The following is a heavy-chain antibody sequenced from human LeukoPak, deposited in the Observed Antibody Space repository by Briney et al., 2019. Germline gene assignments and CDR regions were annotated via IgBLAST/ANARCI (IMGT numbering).Heavy chain of an antibody. Sequence: PSETLSLTCTVSGGSISIYYWIWTRQPAGEGLEWIVRIYTSGRPNYNPSLTSRVTMSVDTPKHEFSLKLSSVPAAHTAVYYCARGLSRGPDSSGYYSPLNARSVFDPWGQGTLVTVSS. D-gene: IGHD3-22*01. CDR1: GGSISIYY. V-gene: IGHV4-4*07. J-gene: IGHJ5*02. CDR3: ARGLSRGPDSSGYYSPLNARSVFDP. CDR2: IYTSGRP.